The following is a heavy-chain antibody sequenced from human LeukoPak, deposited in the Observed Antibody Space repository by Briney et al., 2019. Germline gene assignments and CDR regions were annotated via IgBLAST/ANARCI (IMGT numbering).Heavy chain of an antibody. CDR1: GGSFSGYY. Sequence: SETLSLTCAVYGGSFSGYYWSWIRQPPGKGLEWIGEINHSGSTNYNPSLKSRVTISVDTSKNQFSLKLSSVTAADTAVYYCARIWRGPWGQGTLVTVPS. D-gene: IGHD3-10*01. CDR3: ARIWRGP. V-gene: IGHV4-34*01. J-gene: IGHJ5*02. CDR2: INHSGST.